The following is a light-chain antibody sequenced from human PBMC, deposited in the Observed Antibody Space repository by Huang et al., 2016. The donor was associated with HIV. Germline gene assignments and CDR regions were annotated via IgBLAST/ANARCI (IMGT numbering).Light chain of an antibody. J-gene: IGKJ1*01. CDR3: QQSYDTPT. Sequence: DIQMTQSPSSLSASVGDRVTITCRESQSISSYLIWYQQKPGKAPKLLINSASTLQSGGPSMCSGSGSGTDFTLTISSLQPEDFATYYCQQSYDTPTFGQGTKVEIK. CDR2: SAS. V-gene: IGKV1-39*01. CDR1: QSISSY.